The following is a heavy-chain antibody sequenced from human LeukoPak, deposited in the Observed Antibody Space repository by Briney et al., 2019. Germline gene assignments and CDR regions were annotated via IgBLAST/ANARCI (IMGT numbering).Heavy chain of an antibody. J-gene: IGHJ5*02. CDR1: GGSFSGYY. V-gene: IGHV4-34*01. CDR3: ARVIPDPVLRYFDWLYGRGWFDP. D-gene: IGHD3-9*01. Sequence: SETLSLTCAVYGGSFSGYYWSWIRQPPGKGLGWIGEINHSGSTNYNPSLKSRATISVDTSKNQFSLKLSSVTAADTAVYYCARVIPDPVLRYFDWLYGRGWFDPWGQGTLVTVSS. CDR2: INHSGST.